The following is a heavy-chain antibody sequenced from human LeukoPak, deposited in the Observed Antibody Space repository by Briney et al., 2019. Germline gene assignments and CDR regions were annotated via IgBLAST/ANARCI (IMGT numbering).Heavy chain of an antibody. D-gene: IGHD5-18*01. CDR3: ARQTAMGRSGDY. CDR2: IDPNT. J-gene: IGHJ4*02. V-gene: IGHV5-51*01. Sequence: GESLKISCKASGYSFTSYWIGWVRQMAGKGLEWMGIIDPNTRYTPSFQGQVTISADKSLTTAYLQWNSLKASDTAMYYCARQTAMGRSGDYWGQGTLVIVSS. CDR1: GYSFTSYW.